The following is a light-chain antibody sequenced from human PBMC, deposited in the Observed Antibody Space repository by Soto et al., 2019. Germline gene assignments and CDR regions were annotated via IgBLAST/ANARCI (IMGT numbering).Light chain of an antibody. CDR2: EGT. J-gene: IGLJ1*01. CDR3: CSSAGSSTYV. Sequence: QSVLTQPASVSGSPGQSITISCTGTSSDVGTYNLVSWYQQHPGKAPKLMIYEGTKRPSGVSNRFSGSKSGNTASLTISGLQAEDEADYYCSSAGSSTYVFGTGTKLTVL. V-gene: IGLV2-23*01. CDR1: SSDVGTYNL.